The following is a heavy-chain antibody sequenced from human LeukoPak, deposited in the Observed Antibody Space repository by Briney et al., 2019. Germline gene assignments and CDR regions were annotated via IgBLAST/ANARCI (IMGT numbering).Heavy chain of an antibody. V-gene: IGHV3-23*01. CDR2: ISGSGDIT. Sequence: HPGGPLRLSCAASGFTFSSYAMSWVRQAPGKGLEWVSAISGSGDITFYADSVKGRFTISRDNSKNTLYLQMNSLRAEDTAVYYCARSNWGVDSWGQGTLVTVSS. J-gene: IGHJ4*02. CDR3: ARSNWGVDS. CDR1: GFTFSSYA. D-gene: IGHD7-27*01.